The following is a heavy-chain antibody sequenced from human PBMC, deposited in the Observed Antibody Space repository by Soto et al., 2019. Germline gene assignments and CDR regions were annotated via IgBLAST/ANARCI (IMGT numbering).Heavy chain of an antibody. CDR1: GGSISSSSYY. CDR2: IYYSGST. V-gene: IGHV4-39*01. Sequence: ASETLSLTCTVSGGSISSSSYYWDWIRQPPGKGLEWIGSIYYSGSTYYNPSLKSRVTISVDTSKNQFSLKLSSVTAADTAVYYCASYISFLEWSAEYYFDYWGKGSLVTVSS. D-gene: IGHD3-3*01. CDR3: ASYISFLEWSAEYYFDY. J-gene: IGHJ4*02.